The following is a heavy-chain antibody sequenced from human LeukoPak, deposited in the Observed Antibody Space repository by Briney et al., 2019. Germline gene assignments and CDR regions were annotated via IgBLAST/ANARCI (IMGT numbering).Heavy chain of an antibody. Sequence: SETLSLTCAVYGGSFSGYYWSWIRQPPGKGLEWIGYLFYSGNIYYNPSLKSRVTISGDMSQKQFSLRLSSVTAADTAVYYCASTYYYGSGRYYFDHWGQGTLVTASS. CDR1: GGSFSGYY. V-gene: IGHV4-59*01. CDR2: LFYSGNI. D-gene: IGHD3-10*01. J-gene: IGHJ4*02. CDR3: ASTYYYGSGRYYFDH.